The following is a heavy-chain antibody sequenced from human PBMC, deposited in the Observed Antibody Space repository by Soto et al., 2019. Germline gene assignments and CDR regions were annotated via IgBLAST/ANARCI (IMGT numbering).Heavy chain of an antibody. CDR2: IDPSDSYT. J-gene: IGHJ4*02. CDR3: ARFNVPSSGCDY. D-gene: IGHD3-22*01. V-gene: IGHV5-10-1*01. CDR1: GFTFTSYW. Sequence: PGESLKISCKGSGFTFTSYWISWVRQMPGKGLEWMGRIDPSDSYTNYSPSFQGHVTISADKSISTAYLQWSSLKASDTAMYYCARFNVPSSGCDYWGQGTLVTV.